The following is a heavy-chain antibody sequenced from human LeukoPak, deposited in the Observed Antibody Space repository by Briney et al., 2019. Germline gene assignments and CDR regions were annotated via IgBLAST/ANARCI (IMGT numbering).Heavy chain of an antibody. Sequence: SETLSLTCAVYGGSFSGYYWSWIRQPPGKGLEWIGYIYYSGSTNYNPSLKSRVTISVDTSKNQFSLKLSSVTAADTAVYYCARHGRDYVPDNWFDPWGQGTLVTVSS. J-gene: IGHJ5*02. V-gene: IGHV4-59*08. D-gene: IGHD3-16*01. CDR3: ARHGRDYVPDNWFDP. CDR2: IYYSGST. CDR1: GGSFSGYY.